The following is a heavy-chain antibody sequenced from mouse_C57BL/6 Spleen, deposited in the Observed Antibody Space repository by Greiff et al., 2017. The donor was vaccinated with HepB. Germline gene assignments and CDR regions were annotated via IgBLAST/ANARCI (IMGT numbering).Heavy chain of an antibody. V-gene: IGHV2-5*01. CDR2: IWRGGST. CDR3: AKSFYGDYAMDY. CDR1: GFSLTSYG. Sequence: VMLVESGPGLVQPSQSLSITCTVSGFSLTSYGVHWVRQSPGKGLEWLGVIWRGGSTDYNAAFMSRLSITKDNSKSQVFFKMNSLQADDTAIYYCAKSFYGDYAMDYWGQGTSVTVSS. J-gene: IGHJ4*01. D-gene: IGHD1-1*01.